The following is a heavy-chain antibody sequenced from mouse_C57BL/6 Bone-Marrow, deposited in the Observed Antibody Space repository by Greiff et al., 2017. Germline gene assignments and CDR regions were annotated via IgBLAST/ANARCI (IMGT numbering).Heavy chain of an antibody. D-gene: IGHD2-5*01. CDR3: ANAYYSNYGLAY. J-gene: IGHJ3*01. CDR2: IYPRSGNT. CDR1: GYTFTSYG. Sequence: QVQLQQSGAELARPGASVKLSCKASGYTFTSYGISWVKQRTGQGLEWIGEIYPRSGNTYYNETFKGKATLTADKSSSTAYMELRSLTSEDAAVYFCANAYYSNYGLAYWGQGTLVTGAA. V-gene: IGHV1-81*01.